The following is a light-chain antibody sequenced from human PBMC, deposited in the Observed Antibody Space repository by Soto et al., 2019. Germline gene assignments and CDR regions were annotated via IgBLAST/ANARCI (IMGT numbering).Light chain of an antibody. CDR1: ERVSSSY. V-gene: IGKV3D-20*01. CDR2: DTS. CDR3: QQYGSSPIT. J-gene: IGKJ5*01. Sequence: RYPATVSLSQGHRATLSYGASERVSSSYVAWYQMKAGLAPRLLIHDTSTRASGIPDRFRGSKSGTDFTLTIRGLEPEDAALYYCQQYGSSPITVGQGTRLDIK.